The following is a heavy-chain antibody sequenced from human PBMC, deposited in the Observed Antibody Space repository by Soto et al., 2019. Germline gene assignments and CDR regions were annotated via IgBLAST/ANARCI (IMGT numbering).Heavy chain of an antibody. V-gene: IGHV4-38-2*01. CDR1: GYSISSGCY. CDR2: IFHSGST. CDR3: ARRYGAGSYGYFQH. D-gene: IGHD3-10*01. J-gene: IGHJ1*01. Sequence: PSETLSLTCGVSGYSISSGCYWGWIRQPPGKGLEWIGSIFHSGSTYYNPSLKSRVTISVDTSKNQFSLRLNPVTAADTAVYYCARRYGAGSYGYFQHWGQGTLVTVSS.